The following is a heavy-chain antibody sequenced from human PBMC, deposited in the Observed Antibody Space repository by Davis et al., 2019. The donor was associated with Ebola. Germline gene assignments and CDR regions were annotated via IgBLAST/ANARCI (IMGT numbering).Heavy chain of an antibody. J-gene: IGHJ6*04. Sequence: SETLSLTCTVSGGSISSYYWSWIRQPPGKGLEWIGEIYHSGSTNYNPSLKSRVTISVDKSKNQFSLKLSSVTAADTAVYYCARIQDYGMDVWGKGTTVTVSS. V-gene: IGHV4-59*12. CDR1: GGSISSYY. D-gene: IGHD5-18*01. CDR2: IYHSGST. CDR3: ARIQDYGMDV.